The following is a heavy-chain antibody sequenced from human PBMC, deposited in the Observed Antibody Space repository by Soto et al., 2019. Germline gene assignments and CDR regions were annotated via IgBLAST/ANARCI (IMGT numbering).Heavy chain of an antibody. CDR1: GGSISSYY. Sequence: PSETLSLTCTVSGGSISSYYWSWIRHPPGKGPEWIGYIYYSGSTNYNPSIKSRVTISVDTSKNQFSLKLSSVTAADTAVYYCARELESELDAFDIWGQGTMVTVSS. CDR3: ARELESELDAFDI. J-gene: IGHJ3*02. CDR2: IYYSGST. V-gene: IGHV4-59*01. D-gene: IGHD1-26*01.